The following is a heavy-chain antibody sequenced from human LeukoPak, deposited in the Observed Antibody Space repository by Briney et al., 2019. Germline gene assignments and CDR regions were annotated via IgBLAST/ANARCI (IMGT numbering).Heavy chain of an antibody. J-gene: IGHJ5*02. V-gene: IGHV4-30-4*01. CDR3: AREYITYYYGSGSYYSTNNWFDP. D-gene: IGHD3-10*01. CDR2: IYYSGST. CDR1: GGSINSGDYY. Sequence: SQTLSLTCTVSGGSINSGDYYWSWIRQPPGKGLEWIGYIYYSGSTYYNPSLKSRVTISVDTSKNQFSLKLSSVTAADTPVYYCAREYITYYYGSGSYYSTNNWFDPWGQGTLVTVSS.